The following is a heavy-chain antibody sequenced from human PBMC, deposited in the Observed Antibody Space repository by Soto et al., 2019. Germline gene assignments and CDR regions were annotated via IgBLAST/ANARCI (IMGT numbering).Heavy chain of an antibody. CDR2: ISYDGSNK. V-gene: IGHV3-30-3*01. Sequence: TGGSLRLSCAASGFTFSSYAMHWVRQAPGKGLEWVAVISYDGSNKYYADSVKGRFTISRDNSKNTLYLQMNSLRAEDTAVYYCASQPGYYYDSSGYFDYWDQGTLVTVS. CDR1: GFTFSSYA. J-gene: IGHJ4*02. D-gene: IGHD3-22*01. CDR3: ASQPGYYYDSSGYFDY.